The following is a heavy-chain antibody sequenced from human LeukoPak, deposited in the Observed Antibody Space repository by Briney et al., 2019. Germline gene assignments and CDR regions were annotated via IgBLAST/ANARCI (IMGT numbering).Heavy chain of an antibody. D-gene: IGHD3-10*01. V-gene: IGHV4-38-2*02. CDR1: GYSISSGPY. J-gene: IGHJ3*02. Sequence: SETLSLTCSVSGYSISSGPYWGWIRQPPGQGLEWIASIYLGGTTYYTPSLRSRVTISVDTSKNQLSLRLSSVTAADTAVYYCARDRFRRGGYYYGSGSYPSNAFDIWGQGTMVTVSS. CDR2: IYLGGTT. CDR3: ARDRFRRGGYYYGSGSYPSNAFDI.